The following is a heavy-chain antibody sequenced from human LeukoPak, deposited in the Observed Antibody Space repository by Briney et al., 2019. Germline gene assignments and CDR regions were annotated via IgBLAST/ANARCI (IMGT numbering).Heavy chain of an antibody. D-gene: IGHD5-24*01. Sequence: SETLSLTCTVSGGSISSYYWSWTRQPPGKGLEWIGSIYYSGSTYYNPSLKSRVTIYVDTSKNQFSLKLSSVTAADTAVYYCARGRRDGYNLEYFDKWGQGTLVTVSS. CDR2: IYYSGST. CDR3: ARGRRDGYNLEYFDK. V-gene: IGHV4-59*05. J-gene: IGHJ4*02. CDR1: GGSISSYY.